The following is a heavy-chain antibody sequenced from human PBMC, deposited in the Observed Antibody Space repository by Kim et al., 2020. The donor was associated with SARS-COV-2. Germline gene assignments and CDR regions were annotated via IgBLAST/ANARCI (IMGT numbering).Heavy chain of an antibody. V-gene: IGHV3-72*01. Sequence: GGSLRLSCAASGFTFSDHYLDWVRQAPGKGLEWIARIRNKANSHTTEYAASAQGRFIISRDDSKDSLYLQMTSLRTEDTAMYYCTRSRAEPRDFDYWGQGTLVTVSS. CDR1: GFTFSDHY. CDR2: IRNKANSHTT. J-gene: IGHJ4*02. CDR3: TRSRAEPRDFDY.